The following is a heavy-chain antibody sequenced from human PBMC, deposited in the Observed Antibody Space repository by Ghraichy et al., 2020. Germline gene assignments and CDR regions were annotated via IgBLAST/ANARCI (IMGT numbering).Heavy chain of an antibody. CDR3: ARGAFHSGWYAFDT. CDR1: GDSVSSESAA. Sequence: SQTLSLTCDISGDSVSSESAAWNWIRQSPSRGLEWLGRTFYSSRWFTDYAPSVKGRIIINADTYNNQFSLHLSSVTPEDTALYFCARGAFHSGWYAFDTWGQGILVTVSS. CDR2: TFYSSRWFT. D-gene: IGHD6-19*01. J-gene: IGHJ4*02. V-gene: IGHV6-1*01.